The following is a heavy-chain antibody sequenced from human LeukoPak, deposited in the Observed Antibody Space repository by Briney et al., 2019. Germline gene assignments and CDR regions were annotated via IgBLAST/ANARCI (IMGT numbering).Heavy chain of an antibody. J-gene: IGHJ4*02. CDR1: GFTFSSYS. V-gene: IGHV3-21*01. CDR3: ARGGRAAAGKASDY. CDR2: ISSSSSYI. D-gene: IGHD6-13*01. Sequence: GGSLRLSCAASGFTFSSYSMNWVRQAPGKGLEWVSSISSSSSYIYYADSMKGRFTISRDNAKNSLYLQMNSLRAEDTAVYYCARGGRAAAGKASDYWGQGTLVTVSS.